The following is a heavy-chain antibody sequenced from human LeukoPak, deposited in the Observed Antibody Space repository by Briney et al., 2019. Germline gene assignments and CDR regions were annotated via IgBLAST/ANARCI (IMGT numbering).Heavy chain of an antibody. CDR1: GDSISSSNW. Sequence: PSGTLSLTCAVSGDSISSSNWWSWVRQPPGKGLEWIGQIYHSGSTNYNPSLKSRVTISLDKSKNQFSLELTSVTAADTAVYYCARSFRCSGYDYYFDPWGQGTLVTVSS. J-gene: IGHJ5*02. D-gene: IGHD5-12*01. V-gene: IGHV4-4*02. CDR2: IYHSGST. CDR3: ARSFRCSGYDYYFDP.